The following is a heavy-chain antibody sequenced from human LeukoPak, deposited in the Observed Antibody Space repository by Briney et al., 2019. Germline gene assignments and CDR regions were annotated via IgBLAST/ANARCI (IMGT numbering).Heavy chain of an antibody. D-gene: IGHD6-13*01. CDR3: AKVGGPYSSNWYRYFQH. J-gene: IGHJ1*01. CDR1: GFTFSNYN. Sequence: PGGSLRLSCAASGFTFSNYNMNWVRQAPGKGLEWVSYISSSGNTIYYADSVKGRFTISRDNAKNSLYLQMNSLRAEDTAVYYCAKVGGPYSSNWYRYFQHWGQGTLVTVSS. V-gene: IGHV3-48*01. CDR2: ISSSGNTI.